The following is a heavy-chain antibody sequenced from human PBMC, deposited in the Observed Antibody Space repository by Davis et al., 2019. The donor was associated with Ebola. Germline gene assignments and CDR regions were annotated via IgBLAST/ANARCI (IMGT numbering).Heavy chain of an antibody. D-gene: IGHD6-13*01. CDR2: IWYHGNTR. V-gene: IGHV3-33*01. J-gene: IGHJ3*01. CDR3: ARRGAISAAGTGDPNAYDL. CDR1: GFGFSNYG. Sequence: GESLKISCAASGFGFSNYGMHWVRQAPGKGLEWVSLIWYHGNTREYADSVNGRFTISRDNSRNMLYLQINSLRADDTGVYYCARRGAISAAGTGDPNAYDLWGQGTTVTVSS.